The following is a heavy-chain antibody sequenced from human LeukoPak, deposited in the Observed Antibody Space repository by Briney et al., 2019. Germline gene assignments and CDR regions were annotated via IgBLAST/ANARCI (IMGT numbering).Heavy chain of an antibody. V-gene: IGHV4-34*01. Sequence: SETPSLTCAVYGGSFSGYYWSWIRQPPGKGLEWIGEINHSGSTNYNPSLKSRVTISVDTSKNQFSLKVTSVTAADTAVYYCARDWRLIRSPGFDVWGQGIMVTVSS. CDR3: ARDWRLIRSPGFDV. CDR2: INHSGST. J-gene: IGHJ3*01. D-gene: IGHD1-1*01. CDR1: GGSFSGYY.